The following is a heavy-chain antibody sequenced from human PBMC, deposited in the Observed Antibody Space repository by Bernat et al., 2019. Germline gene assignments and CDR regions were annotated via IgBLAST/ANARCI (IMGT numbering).Heavy chain of an antibody. CDR3: AREGDTGGVYYYYGMDV. CDR1: GFTFSSYW. CDR2: INSDGSST. Sequence: VQLVESGGGLVKPGGSLRLSCAASGFTFSSYWMHWVRQAPGKGLVWVSRINSDGSSTSYADSVKGRFTISRDNAKNTLYLQMNSLRAEDTAVYYCAREGDTGGVYYYYGMDVWGQGTTVTVSS. D-gene: IGHD5-18*01. J-gene: IGHJ6*02. V-gene: IGHV3-74*01.